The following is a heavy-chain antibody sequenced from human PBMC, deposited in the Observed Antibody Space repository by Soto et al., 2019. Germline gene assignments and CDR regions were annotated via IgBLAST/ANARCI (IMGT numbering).Heavy chain of an antibody. CDR1: GFTFSSYS. J-gene: IGHJ4*02. CDR3: ARDPRIAAAGTLYYFDY. CDR2: ISSSSSTI. Sequence: GGSLRLSCAASGFTFSSYSMNWVRQAPGKGLEWVSYISSSSSTIYYADSVKGRFTISRDNAKNSLYLQMNSLRAEDTAVYYCARDPRIAAAGTLYYFDYWGQGTLVTSP. V-gene: IGHV3-48*01. D-gene: IGHD6-13*01.